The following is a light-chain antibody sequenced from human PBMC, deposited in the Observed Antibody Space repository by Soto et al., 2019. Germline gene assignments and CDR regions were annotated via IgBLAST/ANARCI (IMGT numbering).Light chain of an antibody. Sequence: DIVLTQSPGTLSLSPGERATLSCRASQNFSSSYFAWYQQKPGQAPRLLIYGASSRATGIPDRFSGSGSGTDFTLTISRLEPEDFAVYYCQQYGSSPWTFGQGTKVEIK. CDR3: QQYGSSPWT. CDR2: GAS. J-gene: IGKJ1*01. V-gene: IGKV3-20*01. CDR1: QNFSSSY.